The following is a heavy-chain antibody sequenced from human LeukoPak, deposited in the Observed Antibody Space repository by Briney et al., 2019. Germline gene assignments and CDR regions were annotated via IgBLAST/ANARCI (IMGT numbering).Heavy chain of an antibody. CDR1: GYSISSGYY. D-gene: IGHD3-16*01. CDR3: AREGGLNWFDP. V-gene: IGHV4-38-2*02. Sequence: PSETLSLTYAVSGYSISSGYYWGWIRQPPGKGLEWIGSIYHSGSTYYNPSLKSRVTISVDTSKNQFSLKLSSVTAADTAVYYCAREGGLNWFDPWGQGTLVTVSS. J-gene: IGHJ5*02. CDR2: IYHSGST.